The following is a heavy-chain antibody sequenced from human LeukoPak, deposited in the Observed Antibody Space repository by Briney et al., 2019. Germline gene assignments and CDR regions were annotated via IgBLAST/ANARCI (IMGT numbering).Heavy chain of an antibody. D-gene: IGHD4-17*01. V-gene: IGHV3-48*03. CDR2: ISSSGDTI. CDR3: ARGGDYPFDY. CDR1: GFTFSSCE. Sequence: PGRSLRLSCAASGFTFSSCEMNWVRQAPGKGLEWVSYISSSGDTIYYADSVKGRFTISRDNAKNTLYLQMNSLRAEDTAVYYCARGGDYPFDYWGQGTLVTVSS. J-gene: IGHJ4*02.